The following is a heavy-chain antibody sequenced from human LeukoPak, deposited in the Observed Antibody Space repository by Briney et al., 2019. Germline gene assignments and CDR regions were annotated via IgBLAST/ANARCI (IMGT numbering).Heavy chain of an antibody. CDR2: INHSGST. Sequence: SETLSLTCAVYGGSFSGYYWSWIRQPPGKGLEWIGEINHSGSTNYNPSLKSRVTISVDTSKNQFSLKLSSVTAADTAVYYRASDNYDSSGYRLGYFDYWGQGTLVTVSS. J-gene: IGHJ4*02. V-gene: IGHV4-34*01. CDR3: ASDNYDSSGYRLGYFDY. D-gene: IGHD3-22*01. CDR1: GGSFSGYY.